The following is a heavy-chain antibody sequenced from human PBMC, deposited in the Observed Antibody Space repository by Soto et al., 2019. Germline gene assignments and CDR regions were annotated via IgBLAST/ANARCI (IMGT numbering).Heavy chain of an antibody. CDR1: GGSXSRGGHY. Sequence: TLSLTCTVSGGSXSRGGHYWNWIRQHPGKGLEWIGYIYYSGSTYYNPSLKSRVTISVDTSKNQFSLNLSSVTAADTAVYYCARDQAYDYTSPGDYYYYGMDVWGQGTTVTVSS. V-gene: IGHV4-31*03. D-gene: IGHD4-4*01. CDR3: ARDQAYDYTSPGDYYYYGMDV. J-gene: IGHJ6*02. CDR2: IYYSGST.